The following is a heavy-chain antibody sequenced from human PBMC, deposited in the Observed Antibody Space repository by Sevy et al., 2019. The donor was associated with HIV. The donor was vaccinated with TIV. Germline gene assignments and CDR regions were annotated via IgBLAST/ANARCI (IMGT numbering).Heavy chain of an antibody. CDR2: FDPEDGET. CDR1: GYTLTELS. Sequence: ASVKVSCKVSGYTLTELSMHWVRQAPGKGLEWMGGFDPEDGETIYAQKFQGRVTMTEDTSTDTAYMELSSLRSEGTAVYYCATQSWGIVVVPAAIVPGAFDIWGQGTMVTVSS. J-gene: IGHJ3*02. D-gene: IGHD2-2*02. V-gene: IGHV1-24*01. CDR3: ATQSWGIVVVPAAIVPGAFDI.